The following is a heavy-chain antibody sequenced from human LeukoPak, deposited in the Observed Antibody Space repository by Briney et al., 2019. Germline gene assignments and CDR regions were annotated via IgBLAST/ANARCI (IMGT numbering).Heavy chain of an antibody. CDR2: IIPIFGTA. CDR1: GGTFSSYA. CDR3: ARAVRVVATTTFDY. D-gene: IGHD5-24*01. J-gene: IGHJ4*02. V-gene: IGHV1-69*01. Sequence: SVKVSCKASGGTFSSYAISWVRQAPGQGLEWMGGIIPIFGTANYAQKFQGRVTITADESTSTAYMELGSLRSEDTAVYYCARAVRVVATTTFDYWGQGTLVTVSS.